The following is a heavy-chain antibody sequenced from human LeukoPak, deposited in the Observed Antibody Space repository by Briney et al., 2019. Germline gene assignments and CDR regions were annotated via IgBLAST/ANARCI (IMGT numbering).Heavy chain of an antibody. CDR3: ARGQLTCSGGSCYSNHYYYYYYMDV. D-gene: IGHD2-15*01. Sequence: SETLPLTCAVYGGSFSGYYWSWIRQPPGKGLEWIGEINHSGSTNYNPSLKSRVTISVDTSKNQFSLKLSSVTAADTAVYYCARGQLTCSGGSCYSNHYYYYYYMDVWGKGTTVTVSS. CDR1: GGSFSGYY. J-gene: IGHJ6*03. V-gene: IGHV4-34*01. CDR2: INHSGST.